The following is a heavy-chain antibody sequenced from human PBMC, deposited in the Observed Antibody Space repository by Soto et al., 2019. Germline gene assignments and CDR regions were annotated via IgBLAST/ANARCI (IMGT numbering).Heavy chain of an antibody. J-gene: IGHJ4*02. D-gene: IGHD2-8*01. Sequence: ASVKVSCKASGYTFTSYYMHWVRQAPGQGLEWMGIINPSGGSTSYAQKFQGRVTMTRDTSTSTVYMELSSLRSEDTAVYYCARASCTNGVCYIIDYWGQGTLVTAPQ. CDR2: INPSGGST. V-gene: IGHV1-46*01. CDR3: ARASCTNGVCYIIDY. CDR1: GYTFTSYY.